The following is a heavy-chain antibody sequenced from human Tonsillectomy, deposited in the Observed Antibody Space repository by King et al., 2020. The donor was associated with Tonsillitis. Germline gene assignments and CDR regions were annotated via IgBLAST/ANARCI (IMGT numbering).Heavy chain of an antibody. V-gene: IGHV4-38-2*02. J-gene: IGHJ2*01. CDR2: FYHGGTT. Sequence: VQLQESGPGLVKASETLSLICTVSGYSISSGFYWGWIRQPPGKGLEWIGSFYHGGTTYYNPSLKSRVTISLDTSKNQFSLKLSSVTAANTAVYYCARHFAGDVGYFDLWGRGTLVTVSS. CDR1: GYSISSGFY. D-gene: IGHD7-27*01. CDR3: ARHFAGDVGYFDL.